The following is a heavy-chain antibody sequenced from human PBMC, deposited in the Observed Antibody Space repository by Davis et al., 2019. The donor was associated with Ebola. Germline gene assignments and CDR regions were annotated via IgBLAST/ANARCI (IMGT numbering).Heavy chain of an antibody. Sequence: PSETLSLTCTVSGGSISSGDYYWGWIRQPPGKGLEWIGSIYYSGSTYYNPSLKSRVTISVDTSKNQFSLKLSSVTAADTAVYYCARHEVSLPFDYWGQGTLVTVSS. V-gene: IGHV4-39*01. J-gene: IGHJ4*02. CDR3: ARHEVSLPFDY. CDR2: IYYSGST. CDR1: GGSISSGDYY.